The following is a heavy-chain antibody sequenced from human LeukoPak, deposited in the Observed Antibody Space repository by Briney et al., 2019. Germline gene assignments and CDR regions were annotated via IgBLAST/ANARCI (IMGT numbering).Heavy chain of an antibody. D-gene: IGHD6-13*01. CDR1: GLTFGRYW. Sequence: QPGGSLRLSCGASGLTFGRYWMTWVRQTPAKGLEFVANIKEDGSVRNYVDSVQGRFTISRDNAKNSLYLHMNSLRAEDTAVYYCARDPGYSSFDYWGQGTLVTVSS. CDR3: ARDPGYSSFDY. J-gene: IGHJ4*02. CDR2: IKEDGSVR. V-gene: IGHV3-7*01.